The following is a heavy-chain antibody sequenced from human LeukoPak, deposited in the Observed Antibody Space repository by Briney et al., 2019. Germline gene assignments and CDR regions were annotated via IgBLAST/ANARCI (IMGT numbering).Heavy chain of an antibody. CDR1: GGSISSSSYY. J-gene: IGHJ6*03. CDR2: IYYSGST. D-gene: IGHD5-12*01. Sequence: SETLSLTCTVSGGSISSSSYYWGWIRQPPGKGLEWIGSIYYSGSTYYNPSLKSRVTISVDTSKNQFSLKLSSVTAADTAVYYCARHWKEYSGYVDYYYYMDVWGKGTTVTVSS. CDR3: ARHWKEYSGYVDYYYYMDV. V-gene: IGHV4-39*01.